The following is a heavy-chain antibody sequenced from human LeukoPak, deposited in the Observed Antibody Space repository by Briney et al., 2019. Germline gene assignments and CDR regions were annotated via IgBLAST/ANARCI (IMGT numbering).Heavy chain of an antibody. D-gene: IGHD3-22*01. V-gene: IGHV4-59*11. J-gene: IGHJ3*01. CDR3: ASDSISMNAFDA. CDR2: ISYIGST. CDR1: GGSFTTHY. Sequence: PSETLSLTCTVSGGSFTTHYWSWIRQPPGKGLEWIGYISYIGSTNYNPSLKSRVTISINTSKNQVSLMLTSVIAADTAVYYCASDSISMNAFDAWGQGTMVTASS.